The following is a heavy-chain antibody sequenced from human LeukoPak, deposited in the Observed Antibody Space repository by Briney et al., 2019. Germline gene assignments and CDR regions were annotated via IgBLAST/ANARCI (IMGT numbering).Heavy chain of an antibody. V-gene: IGHV3-64*01. J-gene: IGHJ4*02. D-gene: IGHD1-26*01. CDR2: ISSDGGST. CDR3: TTSDPEIVGAHSDY. CDR1: GFTFSTYA. Sequence: GGSLRLSCAASGFTFSTYAMHWVRQAPGKGLEYVSAISSDGGSTYYANSVKGRFTISRDNSKNTLYLHMGSLRAEDMAVYYCTTSDPEIVGAHSDYWGQGTLVTVSS.